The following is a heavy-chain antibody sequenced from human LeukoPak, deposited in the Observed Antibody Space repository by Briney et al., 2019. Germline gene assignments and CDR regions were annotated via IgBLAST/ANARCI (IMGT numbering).Heavy chain of an antibody. CDR1: GFTFSQYA. Sequence: AGGSLRLSCAASGFTFSQYAIHWVRQAPGKGLEWVAVISYDGNHKYYADSVKGRFTISRDNSKNTLYLQMNSLRAEDTAVYYCANERVLPEARYSSGWWGQGTLVTVSS. D-gene: IGHD6-19*01. CDR3: ANERVLPEARYSSGW. J-gene: IGHJ4*02. CDR2: ISYDGNHK. V-gene: IGHV3-30-3*02.